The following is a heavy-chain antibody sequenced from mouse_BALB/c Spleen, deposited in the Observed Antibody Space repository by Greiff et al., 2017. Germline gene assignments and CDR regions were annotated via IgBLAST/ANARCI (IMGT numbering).Heavy chain of an antibody. CDR2: IWAGGST. Sequence: VQLQESGPGLVAPSQSLSITCTVSGFSLTSYGVHWVRQPPGKGLEWLGVIWAGGSTNYNSALMSRLSISKDNSKSQVFLKMNSLQTDDTAMYYCARILYGNYAMDYWGQGTSVTVSS. J-gene: IGHJ4*01. V-gene: IGHV2-9*02. CDR3: ARILYGNYAMDY. D-gene: IGHD2-1*01. CDR1: GFSLTSYG.